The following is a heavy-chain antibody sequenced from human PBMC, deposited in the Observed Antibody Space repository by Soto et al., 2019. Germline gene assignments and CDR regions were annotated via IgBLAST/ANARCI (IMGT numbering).Heavy chain of an antibody. V-gene: IGHV3-53*01. CDR1: GFTVSSNY. J-gene: IGHJ6*02. CDR2: IYSGGST. CDR3: ARVYYYDSSGYWGGMDV. D-gene: IGHD3-22*01. Sequence: EVQLVESGGGLIQPGGSLRLSCAASGFTVSSNYMSWVRQAPGKGLEWVSVIYSGGSTYYADSVKGRFTISRDNSKNTLYLQMNSLRAEDTAVYYCARVYYYDSSGYWGGMDVWGQGTTVTVSS.